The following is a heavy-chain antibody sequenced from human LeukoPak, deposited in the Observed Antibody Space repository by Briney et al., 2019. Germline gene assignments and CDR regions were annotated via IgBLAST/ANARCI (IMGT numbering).Heavy chain of an antibody. CDR3: AGGKYCSSTSCYDGWLGSFDP. D-gene: IGHD2-2*01. CDR2: IYPGDSDT. Sequence: GESLKSSCKGSGYSFTSYWIGWVRQMPGKGLEWMGIIYPGDSDTRYSPSFQGQVTISADKSISTAYLQWSSLKASDTAMYYCAGGKYCSSTSCYDGWLGSFDPWGQGTLVTVSS. CDR1: GYSFTSYW. J-gene: IGHJ5*02. V-gene: IGHV5-51*01.